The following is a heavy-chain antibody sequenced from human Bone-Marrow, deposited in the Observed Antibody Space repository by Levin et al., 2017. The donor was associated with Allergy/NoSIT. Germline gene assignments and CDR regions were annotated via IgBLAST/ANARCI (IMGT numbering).Heavy chain of an antibody. CDR1: XCQCGGEG. CDR2: ISYDGSNK. CDR3: AKGTTWIQLPDY. D-gene: IGHD5-18*01. Sequence: GGSLRLSCAXXXCQCGGEGMHWSRQDPGKGLEWVAVISYDGSNKYYADSVKGRFTISRDNSKNTLYLQMNSLRAEDTAVYYCAKGTTWIQLPDYWGQGTLVTVSS. J-gene: IGHJ4*02. V-gene: IGHV3-30*18.